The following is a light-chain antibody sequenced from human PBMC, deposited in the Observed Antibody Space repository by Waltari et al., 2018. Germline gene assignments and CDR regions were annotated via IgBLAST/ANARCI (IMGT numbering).Light chain of an antibody. V-gene: IGLV1-44*01. CDR2: SHN. J-gene: IGLJ2*01. CDR3: AAWDVSLKGV. CDR1: SSNIGSNT. Sequence: QSVLTQPPSASGTPGQRVTISCSGSSSNIGSNTVNWYQQLPGMAPKPILYSHNQPPSGVPDRFSGSKSGTSASLAISGLQSDDEADYYCAAWDVSLKGVFGGGTKVTVL.